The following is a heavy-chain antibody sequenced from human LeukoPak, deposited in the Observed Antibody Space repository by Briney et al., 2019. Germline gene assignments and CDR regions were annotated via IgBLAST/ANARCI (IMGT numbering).Heavy chain of an antibody. CDR2: IYYSKNT. J-gene: IGHJ4*02. Sequence: SETLFLTCTVSGGSISSSSAYWGWIRQPPGKRLELIGSIYYSKNTYYNPSLKSRVTISADTSKNQFSLTLGSVSATDTAVYYCVSPRGFSYGYFDYWGQGTLVTVSS. D-gene: IGHD5-18*01. CDR3: VSPRGFSYGYFDY. CDR1: GGSISSSSAY. V-gene: IGHV4-39*01.